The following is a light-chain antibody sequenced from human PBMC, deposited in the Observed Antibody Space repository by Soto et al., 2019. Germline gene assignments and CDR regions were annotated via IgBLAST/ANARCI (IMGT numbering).Light chain of an antibody. CDR3: CSYTSSNTWV. CDR2: DVG. V-gene: IGLV2-14*03. J-gene: IGLJ3*02. CDR1: SSDVGGYNY. Sequence: QSALTQPASVSGSPGQSITISCTGTSSDVGGYNYVSWYQQHPGKAPKLMLYDVGSRPSGVSNRFSGSKSGNTASLTISGLQAEDEADYYCCSYTSSNTWVFGGGTKLTVL.